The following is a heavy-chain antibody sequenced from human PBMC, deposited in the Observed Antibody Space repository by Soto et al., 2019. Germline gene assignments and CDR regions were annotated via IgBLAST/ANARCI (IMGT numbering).Heavy chain of an antibody. V-gene: IGHV1-18*04. J-gene: IGHJ5*02. CDR3: AREFMYTGSPDIGFDP. CDR2: ISGYDGKT. Sequence: QVLLVQSGGEVKKPGASVKVSCKASGFNFISYGINWVRQAPGQGLEWMGWISGYDGKTVYAHSVQDRVTMTTDATTGTAYMERRGLRSADTAIYYCAREFMYTGSPDIGFDPWGQGTLVTVPS. D-gene: IGHD6-6*01. CDR1: GFNFISYG.